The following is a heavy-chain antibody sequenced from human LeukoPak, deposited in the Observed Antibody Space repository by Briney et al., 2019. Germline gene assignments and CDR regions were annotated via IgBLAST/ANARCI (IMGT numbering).Heavy chain of an antibody. CDR2: IYHSGST. CDR3: ARVSEDLTAFDI. D-gene: IGHD2-15*01. Sequence: PSETLSLTRAVSGGSISSGGYSWSWIRQPPGKGLEWIGYIYHSGSTYYNPSLKSRVTISVDRSKNQFSLKLSSVTAADTAVYYCARVSEDLTAFDIWGQGTMVTVSS. J-gene: IGHJ3*02. CDR1: GGSISSGGYS. V-gene: IGHV4-30-2*01.